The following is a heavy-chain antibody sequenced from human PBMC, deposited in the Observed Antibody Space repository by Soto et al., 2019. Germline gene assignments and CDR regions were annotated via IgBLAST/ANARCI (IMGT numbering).Heavy chain of an antibody. CDR3: ARYRLAADLSDFDY. V-gene: IGHV3-49*04. CDR1: GFTFGGYA. CDR2: IRGKAYGRTT. D-gene: IGHD6-13*01. Sequence: GGSLRLSCTASGFTFGGYAMSWVRRAPGKGLEWVGSIRGKAYGRTTEYAASVKDRFTISRDDSKSIAHLQMNSLKTEDTAVYYCARYRLAADLSDFDYWGQGTLVTVS. J-gene: IGHJ4*02.